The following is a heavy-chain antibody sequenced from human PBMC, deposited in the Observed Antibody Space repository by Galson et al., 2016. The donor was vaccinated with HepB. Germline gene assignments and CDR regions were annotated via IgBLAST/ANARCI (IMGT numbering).Heavy chain of an antibody. V-gene: IGHV3-30*03. J-gene: IGHJ6*02. CDR1: GFTFRHYG. CDR2: TTHDGKNK. Sequence: SLRLSCAASGFTFRHYGMHWVRQAPGAGLEWVAVTTHDGKNKYYADSVKGRFTISKDFFQNTVSLQMNSPRAAGTAVYYCARWAYDAMDVWGQGTTVTVPS. CDR3: ARWAYDAMDV.